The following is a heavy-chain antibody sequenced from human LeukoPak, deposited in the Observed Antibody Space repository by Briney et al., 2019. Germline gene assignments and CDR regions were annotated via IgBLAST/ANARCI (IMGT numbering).Heavy chain of an antibody. Sequence: GGSLRLSCTASGFSFSGHWMHWVRQAPGKGLVWVSRINSDGSSTSYADSVKGRFTISRDNAKNTLYLQMNSLRAEDTAVYYCARRPPHCSGGSCYSNGDYYYYGMDVWGQGTTVTVSS. CDR2: INSDGSST. V-gene: IGHV3-74*01. CDR3: ARRPPHCSGGSCYSNGDYYYYGMDV. J-gene: IGHJ6*02. D-gene: IGHD2-15*01. CDR1: GFSFSGHW.